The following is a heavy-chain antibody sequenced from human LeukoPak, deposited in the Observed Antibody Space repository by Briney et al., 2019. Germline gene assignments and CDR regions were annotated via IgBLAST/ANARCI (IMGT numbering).Heavy chain of an antibody. J-gene: IGHJ4*02. CDR2: IWYDGSNK. V-gene: IGHV3-33*01. CDR3: ARDPTTGELDY. D-gene: IGHD7-27*01. CDR1: GFTFSSYG. Sequence: GGSLRLSCAASGFTFSSYGMHWVRQAPGKGLEWVAVIWYDGSNKYYADSVKGRFTISRDNSKNTLYLQMNSLGAEDTAVYYCARDPTTGELDYWGQGTLVTVSS.